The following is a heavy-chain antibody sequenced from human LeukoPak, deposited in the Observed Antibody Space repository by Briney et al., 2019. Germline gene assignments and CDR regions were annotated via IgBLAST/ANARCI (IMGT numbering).Heavy chain of an antibody. D-gene: IGHD2-21*02. Sequence: GESLKISCKGSGYSFTSYWIGWVRQMPGIGLEWMGIIYPGDSNTRYSPSFQGQVTISADKSISTAYLQWSSLKASDTAMYHCARVVTAVPYYFYYGMDVWGQGTTVTVSS. CDR1: GYSFTSYW. CDR3: ARVVTAVPYYFYYGMDV. CDR2: IYPGDSNT. V-gene: IGHV5-51*01. J-gene: IGHJ6*02.